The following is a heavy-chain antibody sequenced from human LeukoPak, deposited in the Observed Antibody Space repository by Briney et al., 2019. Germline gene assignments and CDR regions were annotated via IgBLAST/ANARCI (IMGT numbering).Heavy chain of an antibody. CDR3: ARVGYGGNSEYFDY. Sequence: GGSLRLSCAASGFTFSSYAMHWVRQAPGKGLEWVAVISYDGSNKYYADSVKGRFTISRDNSKNTLYLQMNSLRAEDTAVYYCARVGYGGNSEYFDYWGQGTLVTVSS. J-gene: IGHJ4*02. D-gene: IGHD4-23*01. V-gene: IGHV3-30*04. CDR2: ISYDGSNK. CDR1: GFTFSSYA.